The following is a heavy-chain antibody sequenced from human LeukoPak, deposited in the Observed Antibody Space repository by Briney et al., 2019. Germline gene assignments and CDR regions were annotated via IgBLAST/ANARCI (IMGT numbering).Heavy chain of an antibody. Sequence: GGSLRLSCAASGFTFSSYWMSWVRQAPGKGLEWVANIKQDGSEKYYVNSVKGRFTISRDNAKNSLYLQMNSLRAEDTAVYYCARVDYYGSGSSPRPYFFDYWGQGTLVTVSS. V-gene: IGHV3-7*01. D-gene: IGHD3-10*01. J-gene: IGHJ4*02. CDR3: ARVDYYGSGSSPRPYFFDY. CDR1: GFTFSSYW. CDR2: IKQDGSEK.